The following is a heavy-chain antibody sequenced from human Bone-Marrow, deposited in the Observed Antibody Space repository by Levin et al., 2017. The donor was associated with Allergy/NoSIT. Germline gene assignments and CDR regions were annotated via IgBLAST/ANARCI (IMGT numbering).Heavy chain of an antibody. CDR1: GFTFSNYD. Sequence: LGESLKISCAASGFTFSNYDMNWVRQAPGKGPEWLSFISSGGRPIYYADSVKGRFTISRDDAKSSLYLQMNSLRAEDTAVYYCATNPRKIIGSATPWPYYMDVWGEGTTVTVSS. CDR2: ISSGGRPI. J-gene: IGHJ6*03. D-gene: IGHD3-10*01. CDR3: ATNPRKIIGSATPWPYYMDV. V-gene: IGHV3-48*03.